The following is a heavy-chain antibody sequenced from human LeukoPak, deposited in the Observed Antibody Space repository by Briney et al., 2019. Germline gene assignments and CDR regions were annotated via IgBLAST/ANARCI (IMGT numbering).Heavy chain of an antibody. CDR2: ISSSSSYI. CDR3: ARAIFPSSSPIFRSCGMDV. CDR1: GFTFSIYS. D-gene: IGHD3-9*01. Sequence: GGSLRLSCAASGFTFSIYSMNWVRQAPGKGLEWVSSISSSSSYIYYADSVKGRFTISRDNAKNSLYLQMNSLRAEDTAVYYCARAIFPSSSPIFRSCGMDVWGQGTTVTVSS. J-gene: IGHJ6*02. V-gene: IGHV3-21*01.